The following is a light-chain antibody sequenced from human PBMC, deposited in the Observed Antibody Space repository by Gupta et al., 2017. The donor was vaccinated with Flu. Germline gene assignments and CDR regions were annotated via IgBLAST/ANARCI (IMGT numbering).Light chain of an antibody. J-gene: IGLJ2*01. CDR2: END. CDR1: NIGSYM. CDR3: QVWDSNGDRVV. V-gene: IGLV3-21*02. Sequence: YVLTQPHSLSVAPGQAARITCGGSNIGSYMVHWYQQKSGQAPVLVVYENDDRPSGIPDRISGANSGTTATLTIRRVEAGDEADYYCQVWDSNGDRVVFGGGTKLTVL.